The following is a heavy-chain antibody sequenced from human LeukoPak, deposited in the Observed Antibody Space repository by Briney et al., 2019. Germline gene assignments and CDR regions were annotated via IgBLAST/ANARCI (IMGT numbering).Heavy chain of an antibody. V-gene: IGHV3-30*14. D-gene: IGHD3-10*01. CDR1: GFTFSSYV. J-gene: IGHJ4*02. CDR2: ISYDGSNE. Sequence: GGSLRLSCAASGFTFSSYVMHWVRRAPGKGLEWVAIISYDGSNEYYADSVKGRFTISRDNSKNTVYLHMNSLRVEDTAVYYCARDVIYGSDIYSYGDCLGQGTLVTVSS. CDR3: ARDVIYGSDIYSYGDC.